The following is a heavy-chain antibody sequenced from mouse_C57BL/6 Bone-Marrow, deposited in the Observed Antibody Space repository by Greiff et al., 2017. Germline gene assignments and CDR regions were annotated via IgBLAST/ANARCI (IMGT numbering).Heavy chain of an antibody. CDR2: IDPSDSYT. D-gene: IGHD1-1*01. J-gene: IGHJ2*01. Sequence: QVQLQQPGAELVKPGASVKLSCKASGYTFTSYWMQWVKQRPGQGLEWIGEIDPSDSYTNYTQKFKGKATLTVDTSSSAAYMQLSSLTSADAAVYYCARLDYYGSSFDYWGQGTTLTVSS. CDR3: ARLDYYGSSFDY. V-gene: IGHV1-50*01. CDR1: GYTFTSYW.